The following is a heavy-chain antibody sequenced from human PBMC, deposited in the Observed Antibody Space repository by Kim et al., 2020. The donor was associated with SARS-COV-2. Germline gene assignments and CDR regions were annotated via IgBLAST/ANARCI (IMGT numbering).Heavy chain of an antibody. J-gene: IGHJ5*02. Sequence: GGSLRLSCAASGFTFSSYSMNWVRQAPGKGLEWVSSISSSSSYIYYADSVKGRFTISRDNAKNSLYLQMNSLRAEDTAVYYCARDQGSKYSSGRSWGQGTLVTVSS. D-gene: IGHD6-19*01. CDR1: GFTFSSYS. V-gene: IGHV3-21*01. CDR3: ARDQGSKYSSGRS. CDR2: ISSSSSYI.